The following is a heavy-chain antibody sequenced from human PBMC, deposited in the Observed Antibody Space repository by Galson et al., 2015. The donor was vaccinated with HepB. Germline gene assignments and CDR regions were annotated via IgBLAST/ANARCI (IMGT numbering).Heavy chain of an antibody. D-gene: IGHD3-22*01. CDR3: AKAQSRYDGSGYYFPY. V-gene: IGHV3-7*03. CDR1: GFTFSAYW. Sequence: SLRLSCAASGFTFSAYWMSWVRQAPGKGLEWVANIKKDGSDKYYVDSVKGRFTISRDTSKNTLYLQMNSLRAEDTAIYYCAKAQSRYDGSGYYFPYWGQGTLVTVSS. J-gene: IGHJ4*02. CDR2: IKKDGSDK.